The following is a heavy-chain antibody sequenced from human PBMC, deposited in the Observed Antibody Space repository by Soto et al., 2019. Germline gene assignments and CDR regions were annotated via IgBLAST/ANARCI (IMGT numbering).Heavy chain of an antibody. Sequence: SETLSLTCTVSGGSVNNYYWSWIRQPPGKGLESIGYIYYTGRTNYNPSLKSRVTISVDTSKNEIALNLSSVTAADTAVYYCARHATYCTGGKCGGPHFDPWGQGTLVTVSS. CDR3: ARHATYCTGGKCGGPHFDP. J-gene: IGHJ5*02. CDR1: GGSVNNYY. D-gene: IGHD2-8*02. CDR2: IYYTGRT. V-gene: IGHV4-59*08.